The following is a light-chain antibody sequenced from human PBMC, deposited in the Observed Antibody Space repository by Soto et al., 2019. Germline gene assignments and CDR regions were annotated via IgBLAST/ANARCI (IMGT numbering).Light chain of an antibody. J-gene: IGLJ3*02. CDR3: AAWDDSLYGWV. V-gene: IGLV1-44*01. CDR2: YNN. CDR1: SCNSGGNT. Sequence: QAVLTQPPSASGTPGQRVTISCSGSSCNSGGNTVNWYQQLPGTAPTLLIYYNNQRPSGVPDRFSGSKSRTSASLAISGLQSEDEAHYYCAAWDDSLYGWVFGGGTKVTVL.